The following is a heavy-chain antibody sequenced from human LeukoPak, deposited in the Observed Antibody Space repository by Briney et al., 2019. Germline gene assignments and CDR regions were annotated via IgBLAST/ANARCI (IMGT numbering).Heavy chain of an antibody. V-gene: IGHV1-8*01. Sequence: ASGTVSCKASGYTFTSYDINWVRQATGQGLEWMGWMNPNSGNTGYAQKFQGRVTMTRNTSISTAYMELSSLRSEDTAVYYCVGVRDAFDIWGQGTMFTVSS. J-gene: IGHJ3*02. CDR2: MNPNSGNT. CDR3: VGVRDAFDI. D-gene: IGHD3-10*01. CDR1: GYTFTSYD.